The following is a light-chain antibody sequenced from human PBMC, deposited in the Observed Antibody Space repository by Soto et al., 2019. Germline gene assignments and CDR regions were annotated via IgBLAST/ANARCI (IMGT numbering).Light chain of an antibody. V-gene: IGLV2-23*02. CDR1: SSGVGNYKF. CDR3: CSYAGRSTWV. Sequence: QSALTQPASVSGSPGQSITISCTGPSSGVGNYKFVSWYQQYPGKAPKIMIYEITERPSGASNRFSGSKSGNTASLTIAGLQAEDEADYYCCSYAGRSTWVFGGGTQLTVL. CDR2: EIT. J-gene: IGLJ3*02.